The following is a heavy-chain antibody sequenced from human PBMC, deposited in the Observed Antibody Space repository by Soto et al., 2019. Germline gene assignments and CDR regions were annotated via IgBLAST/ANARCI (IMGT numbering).Heavy chain of an antibody. CDR2: IYYSGST. CDR1: GGSISSSSYY. D-gene: IGHD2-15*01. J-gene: IGHJ4*02. CDR3: ARQSPYWYFDY. Sequence: QLQLQESGPGLVKPSETLSLTCTVSGGSISSSSYYWGWIRQPPGKGLEWIGSIYYSGSTYYNPSLKSRVTISVDTSKNQFSLKLSSVTAADTAVYYCARQSPYWYFDYWGQGTLVTVSS. V-gene: IGHV4-39*01.